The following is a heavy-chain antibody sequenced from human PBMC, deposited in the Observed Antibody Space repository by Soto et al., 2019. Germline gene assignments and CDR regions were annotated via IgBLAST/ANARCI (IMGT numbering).Heavy chain of an antibody. V-gene: IGHV4-59*12. D-gene: IGHD3-16*01. CDR3: AGNGGEPYYYYGMDV. J-gene: IGHJ6*02. Sequence: SETLSLTCTVSGGSISSYFWNWIRQPPGKELEWIGYIYYSGSTRYNPSLKSRITISVDTFKNQISLQLRSVIAADTAVYFCAGNGGEPYYYYGMDVWGQGTTVTVSS. CDR2: IYYSGST. CDR1: GGSISSYF.